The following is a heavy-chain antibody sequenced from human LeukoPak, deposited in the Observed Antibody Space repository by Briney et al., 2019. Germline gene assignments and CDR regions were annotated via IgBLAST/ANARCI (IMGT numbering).Heavy chain of an antibody. CDR2: VSYDGSYK. J-gene: IGHJ4*02. V-gene: IGHV3-30*03. Sequence: PGGSLRLSCAASQSIVSSRYMSWVRQAPGKGLEWVAVVSYDGSYKYYADSVKGRFTISRDNSKNTLYLQMNSLRAEDTAVYYCARAPGYGAAYYFDYWGQGTLVTVSS. CDR3: ARAPGYGAAYYFDY. D-gene: IGHD1-1*01. CDR1: QSIVSSRY.